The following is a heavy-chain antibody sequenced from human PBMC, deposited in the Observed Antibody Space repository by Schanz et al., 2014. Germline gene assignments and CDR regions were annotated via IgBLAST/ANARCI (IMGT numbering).Heavy chain of an antibody. CDR3: ARDEGKDGYNLAFDV. V-gene: IGHV3-53*01. J-gene: IGHJ3*01. CDR1: GFTVNTNY. D-gene: IGHD5-12*01. Sequence: EVQLVESGGGLIHPGGSLRLSCAVSGFTVNTNYMTWVRQAPGKGLECVSILYIRSTYYADSVKGRFTISRDNSKNMVFLQMNSLRGEDTAIYYCARDEGKDGYNLAFDVWGQGTLVTVSS. CDR2: LYIRST.